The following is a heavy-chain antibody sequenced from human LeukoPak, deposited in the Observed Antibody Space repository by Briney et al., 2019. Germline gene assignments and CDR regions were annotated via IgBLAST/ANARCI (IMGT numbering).Heavy chain of an antibody. CDR3: AKRLNYYGPKMDSDP. CDR1: GVTFSSYA. D-gene: IGHD3-10*01. Sequence: PGGSLRLSCAASGVTFSSYAMSWVRQAPGKGLEWVSAISGSGGSTYYAASVKGRFTISRDNSKNTLYLQMNSLRAEDTAVYYCAKRLNYYGPKMDSDPWGQGTLVTVSS. V-gene: IGHV3-23*01. CDR2: ISGSGGST. J-gene: IGHJ5*02.